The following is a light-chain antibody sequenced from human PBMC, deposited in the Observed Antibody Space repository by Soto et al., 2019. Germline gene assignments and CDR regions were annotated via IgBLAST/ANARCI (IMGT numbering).Light chain of an antibody. CDR1: QDIRNY. Sequence: DIQMTQSPSSLSASVGDRVTMTCRASQDIRNYVAWYQQKPGEVPKLLIYAASSLESGVPSRFSGSGSGTEFTLTISSLQPDDFATYYCQQYNSYSSTFGQGTKVEIK. CDR2: AAS. V-gene: IGKV1-5*01. CDR3: QQYNSYSST. J-gene: IGKJ1*01.